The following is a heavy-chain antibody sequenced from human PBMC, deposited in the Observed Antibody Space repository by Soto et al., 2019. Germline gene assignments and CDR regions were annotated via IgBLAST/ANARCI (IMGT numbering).Heavy chain of an antibody. CDR2: INHSGST. Sequence: QVQLQQWGAGLLKPSETLSLTCAVYGGSFSGYYWSWIRQPPGKGLEWIGEINHSGSTKYNPSLKSRVTISVDTSKNQFSLKLSSVTAADTAVYYCARGRGGSGWYGWFDPWGQGTLVTVSS. J-gene: IGHJ5*02. CDR1: GGSFSGYY. D-gene: IGHD6-19*01. V-gene: IGHV4-34*01. CDR3: ARGRGGSGWYGWFDP.